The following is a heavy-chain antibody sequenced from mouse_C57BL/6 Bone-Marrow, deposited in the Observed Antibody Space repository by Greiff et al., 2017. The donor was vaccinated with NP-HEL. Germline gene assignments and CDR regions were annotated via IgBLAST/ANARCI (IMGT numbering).Heavy chain of an antibody. D-gene: IGHD3-2*02. V-gene: IGHV1-82*01. Sequence: LVESGPELVKPGASVKISCKASGYAFSSSWMNWVKQRPGKGLEWIGRIYPGDGDTNYNGKFKGKATLTADKSSSTAYMQLSSLTSEDSAVYFCARSRAQATGDYWGQGTTLTVSS. J-gene: IGHJ2*01. CDR2: IYPGDGDT. CDR1: GYAFSSSW. CDR3: ARSRAQATGDY.